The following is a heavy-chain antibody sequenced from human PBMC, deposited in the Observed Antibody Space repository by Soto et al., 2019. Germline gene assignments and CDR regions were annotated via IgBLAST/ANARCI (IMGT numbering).Heavy chain of an antibody. V-gene: IGHV1-69*04. Sequence: GQGLEWMGRIIPILGIANYAQKFQGRVTITADKSTSTAYMELSSLRSEDTAVYYCARGTGRYCSGGSCYSSPSYYFDYWGQGTLVTVSS. J-gene: IGHJ4*02. CDR2: IIPILGIA. CDR3: ARGTGRYCSGGSCYSSPSYYFDY. D-gene: IGHD2-15*01.